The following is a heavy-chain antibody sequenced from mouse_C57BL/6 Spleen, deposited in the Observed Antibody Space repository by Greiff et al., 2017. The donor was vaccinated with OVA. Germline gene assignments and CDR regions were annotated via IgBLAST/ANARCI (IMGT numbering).Heavy chain of an antibody. Sequence: QVQLQQSGAELMKPGASVKLSCKATGYTFTGYWIEWVKQRPGHGLEWIGEILPGSGSTNYNGKFKGKATLTADKSTSTAYMQLSSLTSEDSAVYFCARVGSSSDYWGQGTTLTVSS. CDR3: ARVGSSSDY. D-gene: IGHD1-1*01. CDR2: ILPGSGST. J-gene: IGHJ2*01. CDR1: GYTFTGYW. V-gene: IGHV1-9*01.